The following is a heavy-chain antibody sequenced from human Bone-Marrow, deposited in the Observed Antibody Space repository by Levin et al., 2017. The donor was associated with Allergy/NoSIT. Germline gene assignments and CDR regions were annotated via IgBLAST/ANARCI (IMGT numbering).Heavy chain of an antibody. D-gene: IGHD3-10*01. CDR3: AKSPDMVPQKFDY. CDR2: ISDSGGST. CDR1: GFTFSSYA. V-gene: IGHV3-23*01. Sequence: GGSLRLSCAASGFTFSSYAMSWVRQAPGKGLEWVSGISDSGGSTYYADSVKGRFTISRDNSRNTLYLQMNSLRADDTAVFYCAKSPDMVPQKFDYWGQGTLVTVSS. J-gene: IGHJ4*02.